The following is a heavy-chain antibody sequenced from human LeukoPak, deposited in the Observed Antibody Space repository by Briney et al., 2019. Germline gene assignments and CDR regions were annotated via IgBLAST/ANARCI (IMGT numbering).Heavy chain of an antibody. CDR2: TIPIFTTT. J-gene: IGHJ4*02. CDR3: ATVTCSGGSCYEDS. Sequence: SAKVSCKASGGTFSSYAISWVRQAPGQGLEWMGRTIPIFTTTNYAQKFQGRVTITTDESTSTAYMELSSLRSEDTALYYCATVTCSGGSCYEDSWGQGTLITVSS. D-gene: IGHD2-15*01. CDR1: GGTFSSYA. V-gene: IGHV1-69*05.